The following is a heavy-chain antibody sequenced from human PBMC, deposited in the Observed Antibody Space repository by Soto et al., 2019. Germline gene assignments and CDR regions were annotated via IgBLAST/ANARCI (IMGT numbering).Heavy chain of an antibody. CDR2: ISYDGSNK. Sequence: QVQLVESGGGVVQPGRSLRLSCAASGFTFSSYGMHWVRQAPGKGLEWVAVISYDGSNKYYADSVKGRFTISRDNSKNTLYLPMNSLRAEDTAVYYCAKDHGSGWYVVDYWGQGTLVTVSS. CDR3: AKDHGSGWYVVDY. J-gene: IGHJ4*02. D-gene: IGHD6-19*01. V-gene: IGHV3-30*18. CDR1: GFTFSSYG.